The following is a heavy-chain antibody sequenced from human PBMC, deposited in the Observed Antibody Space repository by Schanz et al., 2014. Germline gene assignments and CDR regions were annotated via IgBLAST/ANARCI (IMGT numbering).Heavy chain of an antibody. CDR3: ARDGGEVVRGVIEGVNHYYYGMDV. Sequence: QVQLVQSEAEVKKPGSSVKVSCKASGGTFSSYTISWVRQAPGQGLEWMGRIIPILGIPNYAQKFQGRVTFTADKSTSTAYMELSSLRPEDTAVYYCARDGGEVVRGVIEGVNHYYYGMDVWGQGTTVTVSS. J-gene: IGHJ6*02. CDR2: IIPILGIP. CDR1: GGTFSSYT. D-gene: IGHD3-10*01. V-gene: IGHV1-69*08.